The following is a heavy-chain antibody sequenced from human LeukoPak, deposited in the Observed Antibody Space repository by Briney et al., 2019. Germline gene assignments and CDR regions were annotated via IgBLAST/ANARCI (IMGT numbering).Heavy chain of an antibody. CDR3: ARDTNQLSAFGI. V-gene: IGHV3-30*02. CDR2: IRYDGSNK. J-gene: IGHJ3*02. D-gene: IGHD2-2*01. Sequence: GGSLRLSCAASGFTFSSYGMHWVRQAPGKGLEWVAFIRYDGSNKYYADSVKGRFTISRDNSKNSLYLQMNSLRAEDTAVYYCARDTNQLSAFGIWGQGTMVTVSS. CDR1: GFTFSSYG.